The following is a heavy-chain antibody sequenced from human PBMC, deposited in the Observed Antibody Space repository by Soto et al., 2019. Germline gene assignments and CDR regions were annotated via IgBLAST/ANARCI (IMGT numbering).Heavy chain of an antibody. Sequence: VKVSCKASGYTFFTYDIRWVRHAPVQGLEWMGWISTYSGDTKYAQKFQGRVTMTTDTSTTTAYLELRSLRSDDTAVYYCARHHGPTTSENWFDPWGQGTLVTVSS. D-gene: IGHD5-12*01. V-gene: IGHV1-18*01. CDR2: ISTYSGDT. J-gene: IGHJ5*02. CDR1: GYTFFTYD. CDR3: ARHHGPTTSENWFDP.